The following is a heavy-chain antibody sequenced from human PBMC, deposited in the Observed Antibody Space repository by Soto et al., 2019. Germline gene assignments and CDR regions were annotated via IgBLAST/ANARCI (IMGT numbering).Heavy chain of an antibody. CDR3: ARGKGYCSGGSCSDYYYYYGMDV. V-gene: IGHV3-33*01. D-gene: IGHD2-15*01. CDR1: GFTFSSYG. Sequence: GGSLRLSCAASGFTFSSYGMHWVRQAPGKGLEWVAVIWYDGSNKYYADSVTGRFTISRDNSKNTLYLQMNSLRAEDTAVYYCARGKGYCSGGSCSDYYYYYGMDVWGQGTTVTVSS. J-gene: IGHJ6*02. CDR2: IWYDGSNK.